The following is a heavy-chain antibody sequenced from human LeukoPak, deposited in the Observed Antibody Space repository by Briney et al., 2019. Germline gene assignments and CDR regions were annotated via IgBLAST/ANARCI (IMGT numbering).Heavy chain of an antibody. V-gene: IGHV3-23*01. Sequence: GGSLRLSCAASGFTFSSYAMSWVRQAPGKGLEWVSAISGSGGSTYYADSVKGRFTISRDNSKNTLYLQMNSLRAEDTAVYYCARGFSGWYEGGYFDYWGQGTLVTVSS. D-gene: IGHD6-19*01. CDR3: ARGFSGWYEGGYFDY. CDR2: ISGSGGST. J-gene: IGHJ4*02. CDR1: GFTFSSYA.